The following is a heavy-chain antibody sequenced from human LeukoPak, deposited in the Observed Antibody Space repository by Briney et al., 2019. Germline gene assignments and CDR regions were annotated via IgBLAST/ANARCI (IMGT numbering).Heavy chain of an antibody. Sequence: SGTLSLTCTVSGGSISSSSYYWGWIRQPPGKGLEWIGSIYYSGSTYYNPSLKSRVTISVDTSKNQFSLKLSSVTAADTAVYYCARTLGYCSGGSCLYYYYYYMDVWGKGTTVTVSS. CDR2: IYYSGST. J-gene: IGHJ6*03. CDR1: GGSISSSSYY. CDR3: ARTLGYCSGGSCLYYYYYYMDV. D-gene: IGHD2-15*01. V-gene: IGHV4-39*01.